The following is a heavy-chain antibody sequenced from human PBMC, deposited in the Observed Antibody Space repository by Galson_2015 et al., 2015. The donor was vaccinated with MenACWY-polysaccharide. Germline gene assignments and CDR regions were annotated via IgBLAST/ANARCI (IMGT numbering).Heavy chain of an antibody. CDR3: ARGAGLENHDAFDI. CDR2: ISGSSSYI. V-gene: IGHV3-21*01. J-gene: IGHJ3*02. D-gene: IGHD5-24*01. CDR1: GFTFSSYS. Sequence: SLRLSCAASGFTFSSYSMTWVRQAPGKGLEWVSSISGSSSYIDYADSLKGRFTISRDNAKNSLYLQMNTLRAGVTAVYFCARGAGLENHDAFDIWGLGTMVTVSS.